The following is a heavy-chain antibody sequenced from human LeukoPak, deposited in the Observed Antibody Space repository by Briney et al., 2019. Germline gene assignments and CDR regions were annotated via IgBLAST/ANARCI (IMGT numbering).Heavy chain of an antibody. J-gene: IGHJ4*02. Sequence: GGSLRLSCAASGFDFSSSSMNWVRQAPGKGLEWISYISSDSNIIYYADSVKGRFTISRDNAKNALYLQMNSLRAEDTAVYYCARTFDYWGQGTLVTVSS. CDR2: ISSDSNII. CDR3: ARTFDY. CDR1: GFDFSSSS. V-gene: IGHV3-48*04.